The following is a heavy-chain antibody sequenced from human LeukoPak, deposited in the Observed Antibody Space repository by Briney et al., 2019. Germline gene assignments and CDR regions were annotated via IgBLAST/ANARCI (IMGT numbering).Heavy chain of an antibody. CDR3: TRARPVDY. CDR2: IRTKAEGGST. CDR1: GFSFGDYA. V-gene: IGHV3-49*03. Sequence: GRSPRLSCAASGFSFGDYAVSWFRQAPGKGLEWVSLIRTKAEGGSTAYAASVKGRFTISRDDSKSIAYLQMNSLESEDTAVYYCTRARPVDYWGQGILVTVSS. J-gene: IGHJ4*02.